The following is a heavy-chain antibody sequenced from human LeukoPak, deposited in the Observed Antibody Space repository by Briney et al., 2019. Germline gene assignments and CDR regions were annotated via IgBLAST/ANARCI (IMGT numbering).Heavy chain of an antibody. J-gene: IGHJ6*03. CDR3: ARGWDSSSWYYYYYYMDV. V-gene: IGHV4-59*01. CDR2: IYYSGST. D-gene: IGHD6-13*01. Sequence: SETLSLTCTVSGGSISSYYWSWIRQPPGKGLEWIGYIYYSGSTNYNPSLKSRVTISVDTSKNQFSLKLSSVTAADTAVYYCARGWDSSSWYYYYYYMDVWGKGTTVTVSS. CDR1: GGSISSYY.